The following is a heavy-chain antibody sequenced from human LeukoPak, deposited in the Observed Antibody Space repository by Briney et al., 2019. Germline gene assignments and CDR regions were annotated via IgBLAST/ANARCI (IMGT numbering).Heavy chain of an antibody. CDR3: AKDSRGGPNLFDY. CDR1: GFTFSSYA. D-gene: IGHD6-19*01. CDR2: ISGSGGST. J-gene: IGHJ4*02. Sequence: GGSLRLSCAASGFTFSSYAMSWVRQAPGKGLEWVSAISGSGGSTYYADSVKGRFTISRDNSKNTLYLQMNSLRAEDTAVYYCAKDSRGGPNLFDYWGQETLVTVSS. V-gene: IGHV3-23*01.